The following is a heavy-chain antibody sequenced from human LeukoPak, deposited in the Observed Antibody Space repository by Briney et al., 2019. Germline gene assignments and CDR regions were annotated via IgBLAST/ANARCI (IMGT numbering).Heavy chain of an antibody. D-gene: IGHD3-22*01. Sequence: GGSLRLSCAASGFTFSSYAMHWVSQAPGKGLEWVAVISYDGSNKYYADSVKGRFTISRDNSKNTLYLQMNSLRAEDTAVYYCARAAPYDSSGYPSGFDYWGQGTLVTVSS. CDR2: ISYDGSNK. V-gene: IGHV3-30-3*01. CDR3: ARAAPYDSSGYPSGFDY. J-gene: IGHJ4*02. CDR1: GFTFSSYA.